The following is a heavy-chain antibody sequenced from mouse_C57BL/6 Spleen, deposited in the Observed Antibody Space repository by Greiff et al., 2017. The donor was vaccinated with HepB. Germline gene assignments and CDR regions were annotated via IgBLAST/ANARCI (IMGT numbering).Heavy chain of an antibody. CDR3: ARNYVKNFDY. J-gene: IGHJ2*01. V-gene: IGHV5-17*01. D-gene: IGHD1-1*01. CDR1: GFTFSDYG. CDR2: ISSGSSTI. Sequence: EVKLMESGGGLVKPGGSLKLSCAASGFTFSDYGMHWVRQAPEKGLEWVAYISSGSSTIYYADTVKGRFTISRDNAKNTLLLQMTSLRSEDTAMYYCARNYVKNFDYWGQGTTLTVSS.